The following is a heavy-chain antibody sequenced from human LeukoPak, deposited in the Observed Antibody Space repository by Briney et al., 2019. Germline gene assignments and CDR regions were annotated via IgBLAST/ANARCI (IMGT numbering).Heavy chain of an antibody. D-gene: IGHD2-2*01. J-gene: IGHJ4*02. V-gene: IGHV1-46*01. CDR3: ARDVSTSGVPAATYY. CDR1: GYTFTSYY. Sequence: ASVKVSCKASGYTFTSYYMHWVRQAPGQGLEWMGIINPSGGSTSYAQKFQGRVTMTRDTSTSTVYMELSSLRSEDTAVYYCARDVSTSGVPAATYYWGQGTLVTDSS. CDR2: INPSGGST.